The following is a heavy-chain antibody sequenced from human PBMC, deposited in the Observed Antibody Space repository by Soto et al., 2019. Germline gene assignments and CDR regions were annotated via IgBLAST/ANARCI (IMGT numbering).Heavy chain of an antibody. CDR2: IDPSDSYT. J-gene: IGHJ4*02. CDR3: ARRAPYGDYSEADY. D-gene: IGHD4-17*01. Sequence: PWESLKISCKGFGYSFTSYWISWVRQMPGKGLEWMGRIDPSDSYTNYSPSFQGHVTISADKSISTAYLQWSSLKASDTAMYYCARRAPYGDYSEADYWGQGTLVTVSS. CDR1: GYSFTSYW. V-gene: IGHV5-10-1*01.